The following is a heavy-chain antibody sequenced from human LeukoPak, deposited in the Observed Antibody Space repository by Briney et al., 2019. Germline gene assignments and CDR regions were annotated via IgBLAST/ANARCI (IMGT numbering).Heavy chain of an antibody. CDR1: GFTVSSNY. J-gene: IGHJ4*02. CDR2: IYSGGGT. V-gene: IGHV3-66*01. CDR3: ARGRSLWIQLWFDY. D-gene: IGHD5-18*01. Sequence: PGGSLRLSCAASGFTVSSNYMSWVRQAPGQGLEWVSVIYSGGGTYYADSVKGRFTISRDNSKNTLYLQMNSLRAEDTAVYYCARGRSLWIQLWFDYWGQGTLVTVSS.